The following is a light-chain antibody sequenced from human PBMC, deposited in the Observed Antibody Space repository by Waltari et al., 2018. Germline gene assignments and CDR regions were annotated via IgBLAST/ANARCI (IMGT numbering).Light chain of an antibody. CDR1: SSNVGSNS. J-gene: IGLJ2*01. V-gene: IGLV1-44*01. CDR3: SVWDDSLSGPV. CDR2: DIA. Sequence: QSVVTQPPSASGAPGQRVTIPCSGSSSNVGSNSIKWYQQLPGTAPKVVMYDIARRASGVPDRFYGSRSGTTGPLTISGRQSEDEADYYCSVWDDSLSGPVFGGGTKLTVL.